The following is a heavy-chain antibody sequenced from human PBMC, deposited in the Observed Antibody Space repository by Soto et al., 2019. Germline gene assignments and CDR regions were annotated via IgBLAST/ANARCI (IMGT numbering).Heavy chain of an antibody. CDR3: ASSIS. CDR1: GFIFSSYG. Sequence: QVQLVESGGGVVQPGRSLRLSCEASGFIFSSYGMRWVRQAPGKGLEWVAVIWYDGSDKNYADSVKGRFTITRDNSKNTLYLQMNSLRAEDTAVYYCASSISWGQGTLVTVSS. CDR2: IWYDGSDK. V-gene: IGHV3-33*01. J-gene: IGHJ5*02.